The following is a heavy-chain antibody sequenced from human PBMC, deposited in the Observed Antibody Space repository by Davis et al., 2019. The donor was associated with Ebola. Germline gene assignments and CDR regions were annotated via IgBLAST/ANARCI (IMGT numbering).Heavy chain of an antibody. V-gene: IGHV1-18*01. CDR2: ISAYNGNT. D-gene: IGHD4-17*01. J-gene: IGHJ4*02. Sequence: ASVKVSCKASGYTFTSYGISWVRQAPGQGLEWMGWISAYNGNTNYAQKLQGRVTMTRDTSTSTVYMELSSLRSEDTAVYYCARENGDNGIDYWGQGTLVTVSS. CDR3: ARENGDNGIDY. CDR1: GYTFTSYG.